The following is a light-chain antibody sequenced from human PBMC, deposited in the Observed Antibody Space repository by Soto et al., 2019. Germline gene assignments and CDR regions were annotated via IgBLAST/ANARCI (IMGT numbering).Light chain of an antibody. V-gene: IGKV3D-20*02. CDR2: DAY. CDR3: QQRHMWPIT. Sequence: EILFTQSPCTLSLSPGERATLSCMASQTVTSTYVAWYQQKPGQAPRLLIYDAYNRATGIPPRFSGSGSGTDFTLTISSLEPEDSAVYYCQQRHMWPITFGQGTRLENK. CDR1: QTVTSTY. J-gene: IGKJ5*01.